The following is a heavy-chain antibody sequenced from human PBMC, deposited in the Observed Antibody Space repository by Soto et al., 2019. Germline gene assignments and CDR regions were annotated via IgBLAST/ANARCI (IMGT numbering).Heavy chain of an antibody. J-gene: IGHJ6*03. V-gene: IGHV3-74*01. Sequence: EVQLVESGGGLVQPGGSQRLSCAASGFTFSSYWMHWVRQAPGKGLVWVSRINSDGSTTNYADSVKGRFTISRDIAKNTLYLQRNSLRAEDTAVYYCARSAYGDYFYYYYRDVGVKGTTVTVSS. CDR3: ARSAYGDYFYYYYRDV. D-gene: IGHD4-17*01. CDR1: GFTFSSYW. CDR2: INSDGSTT.